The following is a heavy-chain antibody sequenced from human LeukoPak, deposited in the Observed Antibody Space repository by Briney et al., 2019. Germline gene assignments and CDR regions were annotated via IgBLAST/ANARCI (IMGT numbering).Heavy chain of an antibody. D-gene: IGHD2-2*01. V-gene: IGHV3-30-3*02. J-gene: IGHJ4*02. CDR3: AKLDIVVVPAALVDY. Sequence: GRSLRLSCAASGFTFSSYAMHWVRQAPGKGLEWVAVISYDGSNKYYADSVKGRFTISRDNSKNTLYLQMNSLRAEDTAVYYCAKLDIVVVPAALVDYWGQGTLVTVSS. CDR1: GFTFSSYA. CDR2: ISYDGSNK.